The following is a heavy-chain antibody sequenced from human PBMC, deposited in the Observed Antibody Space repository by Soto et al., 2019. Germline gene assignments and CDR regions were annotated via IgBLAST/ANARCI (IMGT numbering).Heavy chain of an antibody. CDR1: GGSIISSNW. V-gene: IGHV4-4*02. Sequence: ASETLSLTCAVSGGSIISSNWWSWVRQPPGKGLEWIGEIYHSGSTNYNPSLKSRVTISVDKSKNQFSLKLSSVTAADTAVYYCARADMGGSSWPFDYWGQGTLVTVSS. CDR3: ARADMGGSSWPFDY. J-gene: IGHJ4*02. CDR2: IYHSGST. D-gene: IGHD6-13*01.